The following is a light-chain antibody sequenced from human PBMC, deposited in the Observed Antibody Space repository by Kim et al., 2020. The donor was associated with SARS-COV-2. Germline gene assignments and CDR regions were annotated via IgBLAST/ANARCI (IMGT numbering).Light chain of an antibody. Sequence: DIQLTQSPSFLSASVGDRVSITCRASRGISSDLAWYQQKPGKAPKLLIHSASTLQSGVPSRFSGSGSGTEFTLTISNVQPEDFASYSCQQLKSFPISFGQGTRLEIK. CDR2: SAS. CDR3: QQLKSFPIS. J-gene: IGKJ5*01. CDR1: RGISSD. V-gene: IGKV1-9*01.